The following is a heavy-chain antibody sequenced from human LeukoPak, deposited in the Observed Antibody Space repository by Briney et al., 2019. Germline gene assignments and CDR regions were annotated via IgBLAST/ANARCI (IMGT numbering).Heavy chain of an antibody. CDR2: MNPNSGNT. D-gene: IGHD3-22*01. V-gene: IGHV1-8*03. CDR3: ARELVRDDSSGYYRHAFDI. Sequence: ASVTVSCKASGYTFTIYDINWVRQATGQGLEWMGWMNPNSGNTGYAQKFQGRVTITRNTSISTAYMELSSLRSEDTAVYYCARELVRDDSSGYYRHAFDIWGQGTMVTVSS. CDR1: GYTFTIYD. J-gene: IGHJ3*02.